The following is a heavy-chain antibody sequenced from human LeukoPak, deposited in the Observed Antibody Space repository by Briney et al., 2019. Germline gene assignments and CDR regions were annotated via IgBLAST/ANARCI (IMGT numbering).Heavy chain of an antibody. CDR1: GFTFSSYS. CDR2: ISSSSSTI. D-gene: IGHD3-10*01. J-gene: IGHJ6*03. CDR3: ASGGSGSYHHYMDV. Sequence: GGSLRLSCAASGFTFSSYSMNWVRQAPGKGLEWVSYISSSSSTIYYADSVKGRFTISRDNAKNSLYLQMNSLRAEDTAVYYCASGGSGSYHHYMDVWGKGTTVTVSS. V-gene: IGHV3-48*04.